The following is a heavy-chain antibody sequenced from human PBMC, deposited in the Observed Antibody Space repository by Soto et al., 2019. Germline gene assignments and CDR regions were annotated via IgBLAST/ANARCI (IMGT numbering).Heavy chain of an antibody. CDR2: TYYRSKWYN. D-gene: IGHD6-19*01. CDR3: ARDFWSSGQNWFDP. Sequence: SQTLSLTCAISGDSVSSNSAAWNWIRQSPSRGLEWLGRTYYRSKWYNDYAVSVKSRITNNPDTSKNQFSLQLNAVTPEDTAVYYCARDFWSSGQNWFDPWGQGTLVTVSS. CDR1: GDSVSSNSAA. J-gene: IGHJ5*02. V-gene: IGHV6-1*01.